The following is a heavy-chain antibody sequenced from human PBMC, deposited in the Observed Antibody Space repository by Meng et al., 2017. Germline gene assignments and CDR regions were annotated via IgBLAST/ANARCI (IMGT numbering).Heavy chain of an antibody. D-gene: IGHD2-2*02. J-gene: IGHJ5*02. V-gene: IGHV4-30-4*01. CDR3: ARVVGDCASCYKGWFDP. Sequence: QVQLQESGPRLVRRSQTRSLTCTVSGASISSAVFWIWIRQPPGKDLEWIGYISYSGATNYNPSLKSRLTISVDTAKNQFSLSLSSVTAADTAVYYCARVVGDCASCYKGWFDPWGQGTLVTVSS. CDR2: ISYSGAT. CDR1: GASISSAVF.